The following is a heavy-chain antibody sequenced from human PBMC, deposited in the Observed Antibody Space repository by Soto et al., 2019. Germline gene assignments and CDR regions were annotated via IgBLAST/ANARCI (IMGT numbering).Heavy chain of an antibody. CDR2: IIPIFGTA. D-gene: IGHD3-22*01. J-gene: IGHJ4*02. CDR3: ARSHPYYDSSGYYFDY. Sequence: SVKVSCKASGGTFSSYAISWVRQAPVQGLEWMGGIIPIFGTANYSQKFQGRVTITADESTSTAYMELSSLRSEDTAVYYCARSHPYYDSSGYYFDYWGQGTLVTVSS. CDR1: GGTFSSYA. V-gene: IGHV1-69*01.